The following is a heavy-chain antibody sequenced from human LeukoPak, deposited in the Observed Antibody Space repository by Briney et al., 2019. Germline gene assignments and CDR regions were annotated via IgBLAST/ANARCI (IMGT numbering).Heavy chain of an antibody. J-gene: IGHJ1*01. CDR3: ARAPSEIGGYYPEYFRH. CDR2: IKSDGSK. D-gene: IGHD3-22*01. V-gene: IGHV3-74*01. Sequence: GGSLRLSCAASGFTFSTYWMHWVRQAPGKGLVWVSRIKSDGSKNYADSVKGRFTISRDNAKNTVSLQMNSLRPEDTGVYYCARAPSEIGGYYPEYFRHWGQGTLVTVSS. CDR1: GFTFSTYW.